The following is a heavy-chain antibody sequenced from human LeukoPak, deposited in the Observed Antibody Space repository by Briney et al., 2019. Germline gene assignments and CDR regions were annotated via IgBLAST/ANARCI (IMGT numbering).Heavy chain of an antibody. J-gene: IGHJ6*03. CDR1: GGSISSSSYY. CDR3: ARDYYYDSSGYYLRHDYYYYYMDV. D-gene: IGHD3-22*01. V-gene: IGHV4-39*02. Sequence: PSETLSLTCTVSGGSISSSSYYWGWIRQPPGKGLEWIGSIYYSGSTYYNPSLKSRVTISVDTSKNQFPLKLSSVTAADTAVYYCARDYYYDSSGYYLRHDYYYYYMDVWGKGTTVTVSS. CDR2: IYYSGST.